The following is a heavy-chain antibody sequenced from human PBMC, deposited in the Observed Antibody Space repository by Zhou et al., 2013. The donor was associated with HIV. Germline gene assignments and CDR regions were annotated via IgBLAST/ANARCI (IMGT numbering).Heavy chain of an antibody. CDR1: GYTFPDYD. CDR3: AIQYYYDTINDPVGHEGFDV. Sequence: QVQLVQSGTEVKKPGTSVKVSCKASGYTFPDYDINWVRQATGQGLEWMGWMNPNSGNTGYARKFQGRLTMTTNTSISTAFMELRSLRSEDTAIYYCAIQYYYDTINDPVGHEGFDVWGQGTVVIVSA. CDR2: MNPNSGNT. D-gene: IGHD3-22*01. J-gene: IGHJ3*01. V-gene: IGHV1-8*01.